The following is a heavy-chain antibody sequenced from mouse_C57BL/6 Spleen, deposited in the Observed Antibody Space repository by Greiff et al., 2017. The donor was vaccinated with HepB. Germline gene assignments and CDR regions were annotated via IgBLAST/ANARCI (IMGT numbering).Heavy chain of an antibody. Sequence: VKLQESGAELVRPGASVTLSCKASGYTFTDYEMHWVKQTPVHGLEWIGAIDPETGGTAYNQKFKGKAILTADKSSSTAYMELRSLTSEDSAVYYCTPDWEWFAYWGQGTLVTVSA. CDR1: GYTFTDYE. D-gene: IGHD4-1*01. J-gene: IGHJ3*01. V-gene: IGHV1-15*01. CDR3: TPDWEWFAY. CDR2: IDPETGGT.